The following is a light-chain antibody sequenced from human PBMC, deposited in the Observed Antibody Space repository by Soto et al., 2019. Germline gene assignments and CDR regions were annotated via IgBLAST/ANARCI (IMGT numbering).Light chain of an antibody. CDR3: QHYGVLLFT. CDR2: GAS. CDR1: QDITNY. V-gene: IGKV1-33*01. J-gene: IGKJ3*01. Sequence: DIQMTQSPSSLSASVGDRVTITCQASQDITNYLSWYQQKPGKAPKLLIYGASNLQTGVPSRFSGGGSGTDFTLTIRGWQTEDRATDYCQHYGVLLFTFVTGTKVEI.